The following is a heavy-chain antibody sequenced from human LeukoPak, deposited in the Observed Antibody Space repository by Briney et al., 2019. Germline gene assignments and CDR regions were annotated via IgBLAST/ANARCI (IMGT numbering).Heavy chain of an antibody. CDR3: ARDTTMVRGVIKRARFDY. V-gene: IGHV1-2*06. CDR2: INPNSGGT. D-gene: IGHD3-10*01. J-gene: IGHJ4*02. Sequence: ASVXXSCKASGYTFTGYYMHWVRQAPGQGLEWMGRINPNSGGTNYAQKFQGRVTITRDTSIRTAYMEVSRLRADDTAVYYCARDTTMVRGVIKRARFDYWGQGTLVTVSS. CDR1: GYTFTGYY.